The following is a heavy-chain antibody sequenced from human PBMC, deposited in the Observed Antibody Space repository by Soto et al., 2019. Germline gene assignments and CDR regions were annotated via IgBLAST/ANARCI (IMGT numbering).Heavy chain of an antibody. J-gene: IGHJ4*02. D-gene: IGHD5-12*01. Sequence: SETLSLTCTVSGGTISSGDYYWSWIRQPPGKGLEWIGYIYYSGSTYYNPSLKSRVTISVDTSKNQFSLKLSSVTAADTAVYYCARDSVFDSNLDYWGQGTLVTVSS. CDR2: IYYSGST. CDR3: ARDSVFDSNLDY. CDR1: GGTISSGDYY. V-gene: IGHV4-30-4*01.